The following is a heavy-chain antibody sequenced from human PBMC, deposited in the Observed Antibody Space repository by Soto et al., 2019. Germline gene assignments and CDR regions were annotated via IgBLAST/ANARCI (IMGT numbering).Heavy chain of an antibody. Sequence: GGSLRLSCAASGFTFSDYYMSWIRQAPGKGLEWVSYISSIGSIIYYADSVKGRFTISRDNAKNSLYLQLNSLRAEDTAVYYCARDLGYYASDGHFDYWGQGNVVTVSS. CDR3: ARDLGYYASDGHFDY. D-gene: IGHD3-22*01. V-gene: IGHV3-11*01. CDR1: GFTFSDYY. J-gene: IGHJ4*02. CDR2: ISSIGSII.